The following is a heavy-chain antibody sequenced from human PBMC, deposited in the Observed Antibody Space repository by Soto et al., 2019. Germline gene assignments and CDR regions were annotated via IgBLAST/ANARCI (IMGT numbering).Heavy chain of an antibody. CDR3: ARVPGYGGNSWFDP. J-gene: IGHJ5*02. V-gene: IGHV3-48*03. CDR1: GFTFSSYE. D-gene: IGHD2-21*02. CDR2: ISSSGSTI. Sequence: VGSLRLSCAASGFTFSSYEMNWVRQAPGKGLEWVSYISSSGSTIYYADSVKGRFTISRDNAKNSLYLQMNSLRAEDTAVYYCARVPGYGGNSWFDPWGQGTLVTVSS.